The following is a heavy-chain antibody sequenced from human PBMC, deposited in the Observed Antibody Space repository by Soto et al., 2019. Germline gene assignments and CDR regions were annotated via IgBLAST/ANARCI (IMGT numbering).Heavy chain of an antibody. J-gene: IGHJ5*02. CDR3: AREVGSGIAAYNWFDP. CDR2: IYYSGST. CDR1: GGSISSSSYY. D-gene: IGHD6-13*01. Sequence: SETLSLTCTVSGGSISSSSYYWGWIRQPPGKGLEWIGSIYYSGSTYYNPSLKGRVTISVDTSKNQFSLKLSSVTAADTAVYYCAREVGSGIAAYNWFDPWGQGTLVTVSS. V-gene: IGHV4-39*02.